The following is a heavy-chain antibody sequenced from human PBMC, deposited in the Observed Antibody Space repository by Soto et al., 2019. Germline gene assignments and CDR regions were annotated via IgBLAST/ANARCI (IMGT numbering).Heavy chain of an antibody. CDR1: GGSISGHY. Sequence: SETLSLTCTVSGGSISGHYWSWIRQPPGKGLEWIGYMYNTGTISSNPSLNSRVTLSVDTSKNQFSLKLNSVAAADTAIYYCARQVTGLMGYAHDIWGQGTMVTVSS. D-gene: IGHD2-8*02. J-gene: IGHJ3*02. CDR2: MYNTGTI. V-gene: IGHV4-59*08. CDR3: ARQVTGLMGYAHDI.